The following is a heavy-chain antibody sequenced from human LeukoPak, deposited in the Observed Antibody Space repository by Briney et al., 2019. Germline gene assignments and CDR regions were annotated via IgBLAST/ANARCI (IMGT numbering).Heavy chain of an antibody. D-gene: IGHD3-10*01. V-gene: IGHV4-59*12. CDR1: GASFTNYY. J-gene: IGHJ4*02. CDR2: SSYNGNT. Sequence: PSETLSLTCTVSGASFTNYYWSWIRQPPGQGLEWIGFSSYNGNTNYNPSLKSRVTISVDTSKNQFSLKLSSVTAADTAVYYCARDTYYYGSGSYLRFVYWGQGTLVTVSS. CDR3: ARDTYYYGSGSYLRFVY.